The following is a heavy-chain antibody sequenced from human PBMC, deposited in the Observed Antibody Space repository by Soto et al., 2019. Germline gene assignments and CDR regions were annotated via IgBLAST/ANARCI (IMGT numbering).Heavy chain of an antibody. Sequence: QVQLQESGPGLVKPSGTLSLTCAVFGGSISNSIGWPWVRQPPGKGLDWIGEIFHSGSTNYNSSLMGRVTISVDKANNQFSLKLSSVTAADTAVYYCAHRPIVGAAIWGQGTLVTVSS. CDR1: GGSISNSIG. J-gene: IGHJ4*02. V-gene: IGHV4-4*02. D-gene: IGHD1-26*01. CDR2: IFHSGST. CDR3: AHRPIVGAAI.